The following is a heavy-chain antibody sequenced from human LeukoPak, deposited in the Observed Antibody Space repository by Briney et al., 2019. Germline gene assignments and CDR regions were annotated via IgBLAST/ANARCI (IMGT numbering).Heavy chain of an antibody. D-gene: IGHD5-12*01. Sequence: PGRSLRLSCAASGFTFSSYAMHWVRQAPGKGLEWVAVISYDGSNKYYADSVKGRFTISRDNSKNTLYLQMNSLRAEDTAVYYCARAGEGGYDYGPLDYWGQGTLVTVSS. J-gene: IGHJ4*02. CDR2: ISYDGSNK. CDR3: ARAGEGGYDYGPLDY. V-gene: IGHV3-30-3*01. CDR1: GFTFSSYA.